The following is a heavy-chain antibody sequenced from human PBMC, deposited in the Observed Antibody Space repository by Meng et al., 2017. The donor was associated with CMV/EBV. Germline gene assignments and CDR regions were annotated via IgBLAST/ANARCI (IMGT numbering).Heavy chain of an antibody. CDR2: IKSKTDGGTT. Sequence: GGPLRLSCAASGFTFSNARLSWVRQAPGKGLEWVGHIKSKTDGGTTDYAAPVKGRFTISRDDSKNTLYLQMNGLKTEDTAVYYCTTHYYGSGSGVYWGQGTLVTVSS. V-gene: IGHV3-15*01. J-gene: IGHJ4*02. CDR1: GFTFSNAR. D-gene: IGHD3-10*01. CDR3: TTHYYGSGSGVY.